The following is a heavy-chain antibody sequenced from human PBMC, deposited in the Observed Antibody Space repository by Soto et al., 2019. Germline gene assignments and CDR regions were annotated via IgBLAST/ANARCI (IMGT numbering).Heavy chain of an antibody. CDR2: INGGAGST. D-gene: IGHD4-17*01. CDR3: AKIPIMTTVTHYFDY. Sequence: EVQLLESGGGLAQPGGSLRLSCAASGFPFSNYAMSWVRQAPGKGLEWVSTINGGAGSTYYADSVKGRFTISRDDSKNTLDLQKNSLRAEDTAVYYCAKIPIMTTVTHYFDYWGQGTLVTVSS. V-gene: IGHV3-23*01. J-gene: IGHJ4*02. CDR1: GFPFSNYA.